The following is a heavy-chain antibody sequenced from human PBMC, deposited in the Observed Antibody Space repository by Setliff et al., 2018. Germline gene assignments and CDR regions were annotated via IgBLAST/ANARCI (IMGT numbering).Heavy chain of an antibody. D-gene: IGHD2-21*01. CDR1: GGSINSGDYY. CDR3: ATYPRPPYYFPY. CDR2: IYYSGST. J-gene: IGHJ4*02. Sequence: SETLSLTCTVSGGSINSGDYYWTWIRQPPGKTLEWIGYIYYSGSTNYNPSLKSRVTMSLDTSKNQFSLKLNPVTDADTAVYYCATYPRPPYYFPYWGQGALVTVSS. V-gene: IGHV4-61*08.